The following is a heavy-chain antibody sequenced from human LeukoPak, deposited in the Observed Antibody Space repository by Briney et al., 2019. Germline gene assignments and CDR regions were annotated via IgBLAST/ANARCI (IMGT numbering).Heavy chain of an antibody. CDR3: ARVSSDYGSGGDAFDI. D-gene: IGHD3-10*01. Sequence: GGSLRLSCAASGFTFSSYDMHWVRQATGKGLEWVSAIGTAGDTYYPGSVKGRFTISRENAKDSLYLQMNSLRAGDTAVYYCARVSSDYGSGGDAFDIWGQGTMVTVSS. CDR2: IGTAGDT. J-gene: IGHJ3*02. V-gene: IGHV3-13*01. CDR1: GFTFSSYD.